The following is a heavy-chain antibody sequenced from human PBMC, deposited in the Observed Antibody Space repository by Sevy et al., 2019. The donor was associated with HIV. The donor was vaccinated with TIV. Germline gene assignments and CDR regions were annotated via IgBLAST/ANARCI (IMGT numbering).Heavy chain of an antibody. Sequence: ASVKVSCKASGYNFNTYGITWVRQAPGQGLEWVGWIGVNNGKTNYAARLQARISMTADTSTSTVYMELRTLTSDDTAMYFCARDSYYYDMHSSYRPPDYWGQGPLVTVSS. CDR3: ARDSYYYDMHSSYRPPDY. D-gene: IGHD3-22*01. CDR1: GYNFNTYG. J-gene: IGHJ4*02. CDR2: IGVNNGKT. V-gene: IGHV1-18*01.